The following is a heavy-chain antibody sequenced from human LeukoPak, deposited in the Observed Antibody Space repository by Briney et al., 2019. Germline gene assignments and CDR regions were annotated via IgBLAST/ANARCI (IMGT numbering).Heavy chain of an antibody. CDR3: ATDAIAVAGLFDY. CDR1: GYTLTELS. D-gene: IGHD6-19*01. CDR2: FDPEDGET. Sequence: ASVKVSCKVSGYTLTELSMHWVRQAPGKGLEWMGGFDPEDGETIYAQKFQDRVTMTEDTSTDTAYMELSSLRSEDTAVYYCATDAIAVAGLFDYWGQGTLVTVSS. J-gene: IGHJ4*02. V-gene: IGHV1-24*01.